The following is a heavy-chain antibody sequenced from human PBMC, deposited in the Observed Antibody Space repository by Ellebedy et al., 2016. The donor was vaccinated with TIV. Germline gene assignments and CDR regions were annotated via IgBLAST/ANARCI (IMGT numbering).Heavy chain of an antibody. CDR2: LYRGGTT. CDR1: GFAVSSND. V-gene: IGHV3-53*01. J-gene: IGHJ4*02. Sequence: GESLKISCAASGFAVSSNDMSWVRQAPGKGLEWVSILYRGGTTYYADSVKGRFSISRDNSKNTLNLQMNSLRAEDTAVYFCAKDRTPGDGYWVFDNWGQGTLVSVSS. CDR3: AKDRTPGDGYWVFDN. D-gene: IGHD5-18*01.